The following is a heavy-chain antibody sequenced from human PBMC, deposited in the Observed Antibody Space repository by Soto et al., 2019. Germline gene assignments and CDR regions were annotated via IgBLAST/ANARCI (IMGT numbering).Heavy chain of an antibody. Sequence: SETLSLTCTVSGGSISSYYWSWIRQPPGKGLEWIGYIYYSGSTNYNPSLKSQVTISVDTSKNQFSLKLSSVTAADTAVYYCARAHEGPHYVPPFDIWGQGTMVTVSS. CDR3: ARAHEGPHYVPPFDI. V-gene: IGHV4-59*01. CDR1: GGSISSYY. J-gene: IGHJ3*02. CDR2: IYYSGST. D-gene: IGHD3-16*01.